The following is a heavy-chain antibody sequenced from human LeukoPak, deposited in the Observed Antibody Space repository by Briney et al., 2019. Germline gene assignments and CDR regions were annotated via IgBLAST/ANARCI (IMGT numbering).Heavy chain of an antibody. Sequence: GGSLRLSCAASGFTFSSYAMHWVRQAPGKGLEWVAVISYDGSNKYYADSVEGRFTISRDNSKNTLYLQMNSLRAEDTAVYYCAREWLHCSGGSCFDYWGQGTLVTVSS. V-gene: IGHV3-30*04. CDR1: GFTFSSYA. J-gene: IGHJ4*02. D-gene: IGHD2-15*01. CDR3: AREWLHCSGGSCFDY. CDR2: ISYDGSNK.